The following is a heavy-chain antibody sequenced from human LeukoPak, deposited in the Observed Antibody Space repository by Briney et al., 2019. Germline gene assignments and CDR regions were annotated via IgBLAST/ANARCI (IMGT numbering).Heavy chain of an antibody. V-gene: IGHV4-31*03. Sequence: SETLSLTCTVSGGSISSGGYYWSWIRQHPGKGLEWIGYTYYSGSTYYNPSLKSRVTISVDTSKNQFSLKLSSVTAADTAVYYCARNSPNLVVPAAIAHFDYWGQGTLVTVSS. D-gene: IGHD2-2*01. CDR1: GGSISSGGYY. CDR2: TYYSGST. J-gene: IGHJ4*02. CDR3: ARNSPNLVVPAAIAHFDY.